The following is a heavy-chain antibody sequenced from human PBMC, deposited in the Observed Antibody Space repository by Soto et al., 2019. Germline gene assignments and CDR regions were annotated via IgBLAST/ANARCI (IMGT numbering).Heavy chain of an antibody. D-gene: IGHD3-22*01. J-gene: IGHJ4*02. CDR2: IYYSGST. CDR3: ARGSYYCDSSGYPNPYDY. Sequence: QVQLQESGPGLVKPSETLSLTCTVSGGSVSSGSYYWSWIRQPPGKALEWIGYIYYSGSTNYNPSLTSRVTISVDTSKNQFYLKLSSVTAADTAVYYCARGSYYCDSSGYPNPYDYWGQGTLVTVSS. CDR1: GGSVSSGSYY. V-gene: IGHV4-61*01.